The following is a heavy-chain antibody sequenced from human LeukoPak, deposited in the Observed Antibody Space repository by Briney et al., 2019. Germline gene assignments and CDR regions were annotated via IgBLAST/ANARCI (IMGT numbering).Heavy chain of an antibody. CDR2: INPDGSTT. D-gene: IGHD6-19*01. Sequence: GGSLRLSCAASGFTFITYWMHWVRQAPGKGLVWVSRINPDGSTTSYAASVKGRFTVSRDNAKNTLYLQMNSLRAEDTAVYYCARVSIGWYHFDYWGQGTLVTVSS. J-gene: IGHJ4*02. CDR3: ARVSIGWYHFDY. CDR1: GFTFITYW. V-gene: IGHV3-74*01.